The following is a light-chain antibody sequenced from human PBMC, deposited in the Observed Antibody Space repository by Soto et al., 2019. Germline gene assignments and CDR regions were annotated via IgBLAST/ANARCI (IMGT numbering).Light chain of an antibody. V-gene: IGKV3-20*01. CDR3: QQFGGSPPRLT. CDR2: ATS. Sequence: EIVLTQSPGTLSLSPGERATLSCRASQSVSSSYLAWYQRKPGQAPRLLIYATSSRVTGVPDRFSGSGSGTDFTLTINRLEPEDFAVYYCQQFGGSPPRLTFGGGTKVEIK. CDR1: QSVSSSY. J-gene: IGKJ4*01.